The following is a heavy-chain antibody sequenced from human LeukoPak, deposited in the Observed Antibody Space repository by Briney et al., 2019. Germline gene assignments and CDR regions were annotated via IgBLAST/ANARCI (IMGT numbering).Heavy chain of an antibody. V-gene: IGHV4-34*01. CDR2: INHSGST. D-gene: IGHD3-16*02. CDR1: GGSFSGYY. J-gene: IGHJ4*03. CDR3: ARQGDYDYVWGSYRYAGVLDY. Sequence: SETLSLTCAVYGGSFSGYYWSWIRQPPGKGLEWIGEINHSGSTNYNPSLKSRVTISVDTSKNQFSLKLSSVTAADTAVYYCARQGDYDYVWGSYRYAGVLDYWGQGTTVTVSS.